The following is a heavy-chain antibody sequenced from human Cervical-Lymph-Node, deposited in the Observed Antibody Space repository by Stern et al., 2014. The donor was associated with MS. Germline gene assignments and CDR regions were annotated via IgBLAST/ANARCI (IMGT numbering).Heavy chain of an antibody. CDR1: GGSFSNYY. D-gene: IGHD4-23*01. Sequence: QVQLQESGPGLVKPSETLSLTCTVSGGSFSNYYWSWIRQSPGKGLEWIGYLYYIGSVNYNPSLKSRVSISVDTSKNQFSLKLSSATAADTAVYYCARAADFGDKRDALDLWGQGTLVTVSS. J-gene: IGHJ3*01. CDR2: LYYIGSV. V-gene: IGHV4-59*01. CDR3: ARAADFGDKRDALDL.